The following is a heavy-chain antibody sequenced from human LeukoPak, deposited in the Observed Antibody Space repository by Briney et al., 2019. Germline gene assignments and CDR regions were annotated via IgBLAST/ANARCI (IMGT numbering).Heavy chain of an antibody. D-gene: IGHD3-22*01. CDR2: ISSSYSPI. J-gene: IGHJ4*02. V-gene: IGHV3-48*04. CDR1: GFIFSSYS. Sequence: GGSLSLSCAASGFIFSSYSMNWVRQAPGKGLEWVSYISSSYSPIYYADSVKGRFTISRDNAKNTLYLQMNSLRAEDTAVYYCARDLYRIVVVPHYFDYWGQGTLVTVSS. CDR3: ARDLYRIVVVPHYFDY.